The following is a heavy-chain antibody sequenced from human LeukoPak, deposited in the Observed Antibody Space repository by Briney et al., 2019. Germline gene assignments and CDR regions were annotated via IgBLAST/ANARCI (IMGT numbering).Heavy chain of an antibody. Sequence: GGSLRLSCAASGFTFSSYSMHWVRQAPGKGLEWVAVISYDGKKRFYADSVKGRFTISRDNSKNTVDLQMNSLRAEDMAVYYCARDGIDSGDPNGFDPWGQGTLVTVSS. D-gene: IGHD3-10*01. J-gene: IGHJ5*02. CDR3: ARDGIDSGDPNGFDP. CDR2: ISYDGKKR. V-gene: IGHV3-30*03. CDR1: GFTFSSYS.